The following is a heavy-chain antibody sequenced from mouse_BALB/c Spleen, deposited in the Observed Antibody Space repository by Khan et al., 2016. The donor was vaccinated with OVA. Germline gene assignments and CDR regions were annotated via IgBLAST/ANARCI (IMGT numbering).Heavy chain of an antibody. J-gene: IGHJ1*01. CDR1: GFSLTSYC. D-gene: IGHD2-4*01. Sequence: VQLQQSGPGLVQPSQSLSITCTVSGFSLTSYCVHWVRQPPGKGLEWLGVIWSGGITDYNAVFISRLSISKDNSKSQVFFKMNSLQTDDTAIYYCARFYDYEGYFDVWGAGTTVTVSS. V-gene: IGHV2-4*02. CDR3: ARFYDYEGYFDV. CDR2: IWSGGIT.